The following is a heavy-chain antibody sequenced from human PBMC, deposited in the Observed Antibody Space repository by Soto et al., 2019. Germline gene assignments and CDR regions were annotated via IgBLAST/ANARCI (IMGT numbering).Heavy chain of an antibody. CDR2: IYYSGST. J-gene: IGHJ5*02. Sequence: QVQLQESGPGLVKPSQTLSLTCTVSGGSISSGGYYWSWIRQHPGKGLEGIGYIYYSGSTHYNPSLKIRVTISVHTSKNQFSLKLSSVTAADTAVYYCARVSSSWYAPFDPWGQGTLVTVSS. CDR3: ARVSSSWYAPFDP. CDR1: GGSISSGGYY. V-gene: IGHV4-31*03. D-gene: IGHD6-13*01.